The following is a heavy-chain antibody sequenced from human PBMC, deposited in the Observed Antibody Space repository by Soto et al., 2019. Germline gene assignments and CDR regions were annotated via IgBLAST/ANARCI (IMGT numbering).Heavy chain of an antibody. D-gene: IGHD5-18*01. CDR2: IIPIFGTA. CDR1: GGTFSSYA. CDR3: ARDPGYSYGYGYYYRMDV. J-gene: IGHJ6*02. Sequence: SVKVSCKASGGTFSSYAISWVRQAPGQGLEWMGGIIPIFGTANYAQKFQGRVTITADESTSTAYMELSSLRSEDTAVYYCARDPGYSYGYGYYYRMDVWGQGTNVTVYS. V-gene: IGHV1-69*13.